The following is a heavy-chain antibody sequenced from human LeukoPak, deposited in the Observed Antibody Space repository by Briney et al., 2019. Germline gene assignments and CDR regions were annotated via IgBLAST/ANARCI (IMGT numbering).Heavy chain of an antibody. V-gene: IGHV1-2*02. CDR2: IDPNSGVT. D-gene: IGHD5-12*01. CDR3: ARRGYSGYDFDY. J-gene: IGHJ4*02. CDR1: GYSFNGYF. Sequence: ASAKVSCKSSGYSFNGYFIHWVRQAPGQGFEWMGWIDPNSGVTKYAQKFQGRVTMARDTSITTTYMDLSRLSSDDTAVYYCARRGYSGYDFDYWGQGTLVTVSS.